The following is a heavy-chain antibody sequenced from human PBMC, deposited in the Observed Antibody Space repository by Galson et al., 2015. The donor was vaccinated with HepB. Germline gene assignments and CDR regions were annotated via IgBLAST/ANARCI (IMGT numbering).Heavy chain of an antibody. V-gene: IGHV1-69*13. CDR2: TITIFGTA. J-gene: IGHJ4*02. CDR1: GGTFNSYT. CDR3: ARGATPIAFDD. Sequence: SVKVSCKASGGTFNSYTVSWVRQAPGQGLEWVGGTITIFGTANYAQKFQGRVTITADEATSTAYMELSSLTSEDTAVYYCARGATPIAFDDWGQGTLVTVSS. D-gene: IGHD5-12*01.